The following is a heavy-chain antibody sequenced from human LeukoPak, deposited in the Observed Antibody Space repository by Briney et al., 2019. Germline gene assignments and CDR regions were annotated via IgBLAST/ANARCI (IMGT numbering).Heavy chain of an antibody. D-gene: IGHD3-3*01. CDR1: GFTFSSYG. V-gene: IGHV3-30*02. J-gene: IGHJ4*02. CDR3: AKDLGYDFWSGSY. CDR2: IRYDGINK. Sequence: GGSLRLSCAASGFTFSSYGMHWVRQAPGKGLEWVAFIRYDGINKYYADSVKGRFTISRDNSKNTLYLQMNSLRAEDTAVYYCAKDLGYDFWSGSYWGQGTLVTVSS.